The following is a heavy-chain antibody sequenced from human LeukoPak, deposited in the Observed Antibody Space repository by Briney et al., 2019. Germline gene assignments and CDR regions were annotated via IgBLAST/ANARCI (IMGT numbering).Heavy chain of an antibody. V-gene: IGHV3-48*04. J-gene: IGHJ6*03. D-gene: IGHD2-15*01. Sequence: PGGSLRLSCAASGFTFSSYSMNWVRQAPGKGLEWLSYISGSSSTIYCADSVKGRFTISRDNAKNSQYLQMNSLRAEDTAVYYCARESLGYCSGSTCYYFYMDFWGKGTTVTVSS. CDR2: ISGSSSTI. CDR3: ARESLGYCSGSTCYYFYMDF. CDR1: GFTFSSYS.